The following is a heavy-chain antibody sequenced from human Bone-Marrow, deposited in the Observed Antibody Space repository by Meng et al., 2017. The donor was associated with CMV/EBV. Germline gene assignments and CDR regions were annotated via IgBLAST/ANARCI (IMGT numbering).Heavy chain of an antibody. CDR2: IIPIFGTA. Sequence: SVKVSCKASGGTFSSYAISWVRQAPGQGLEWMGGIIPIFGTANYAQKFQGRVTITTDESTSTAYMELSSLRSEDTAVYYCARDRLRYNWNFYLVYWGQGTLVTSFS. D-gene: IGHD1-7*01. CDR1: GGTFSSYA. J-gene: IGHJ4*02. V-gene: IGHV1-69*05. CDR3: ARDRLRYNWNFYLVY.